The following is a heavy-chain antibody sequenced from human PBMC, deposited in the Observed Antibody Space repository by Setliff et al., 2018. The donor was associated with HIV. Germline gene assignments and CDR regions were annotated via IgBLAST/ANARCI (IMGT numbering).Heavy chain of an antibody. Sequence: GGSLRLSCAASGFTFSNSWMHWVRQAPGKGLVWVSRINTDGSSATYADSVKGRFTNSRDNAKNTLFLQMNSLRAEDTAVYYCARAQDNYYDSSGYYPDAFDIWGQGTMVTVSS. D-gene: IGHD3-22*01. J-gene: IGHJ3*02. CDR2: INTDGSSA. CDR3: ARAQDNYYDSSGYYPDAFDI. V-gene: IGHV3-74*03. CDR1: GFTFSNSW.